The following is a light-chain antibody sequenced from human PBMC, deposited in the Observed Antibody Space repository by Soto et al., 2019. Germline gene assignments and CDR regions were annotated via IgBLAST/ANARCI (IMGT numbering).Light chain of an antibody. Sequence: EIVMTQSPATLSVSPGERATLSCRASQSVSSNLAWYQQKPGQAPRLLIYGASTRATGIPARFSGSGSGTEFTLNIRSLQSEDFAAYYCQQYNNWPPWTLGQGTSVDIK. CDR2: GAS. V-gene: IGKV3-15*01. CDR1: QSVSSN. CDR3: QQYNNWPPWT. J-gene: IGKJ1*01.